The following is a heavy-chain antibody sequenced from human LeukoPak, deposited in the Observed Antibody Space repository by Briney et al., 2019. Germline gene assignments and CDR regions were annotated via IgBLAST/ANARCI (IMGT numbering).Heavy chain of an antibody. D-gene: IGHD4-23*01. Sequence: GSLRLSCAASGFTFSSYSMNWVRQPPGKGLEWIGEINHSGSTNYNPSLKSRVTISVDTSKNQFSLKLSSVTAADTAVYYCASQKSYGGNSGPWGQGTLVTVSS. V-gene: IGHV4-34*01. CDR3: ASQKSYGGNSGP. CDR2: INHSGST. J-gene: IGHJ5*02. CDR1: GFTFSSYS.